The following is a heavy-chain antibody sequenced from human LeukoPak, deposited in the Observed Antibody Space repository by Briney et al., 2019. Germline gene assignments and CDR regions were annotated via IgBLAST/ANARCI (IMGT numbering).Heavy chain of an antibody. D-gene: IGHD3-10*01. V-gene: IGHV3-66*01. CDR3: AWYLWFGELP. CDR2: IYSGGST. Sequence: GSLRLSCAASGFTVSSNYMSWVRQAPGKGPEWVSVIYSGGSTYYADSVKGRFTISRNNSKNTLYLQMNSLRAEDTAVYYCAWYLWFGELPGGQGTLVTVSS. J-gene: IGHJ1*01. CDR1: GFTVSSNY.